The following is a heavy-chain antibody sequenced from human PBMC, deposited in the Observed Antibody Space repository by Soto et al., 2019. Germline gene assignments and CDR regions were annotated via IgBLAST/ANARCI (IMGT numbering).Heavy chain of an antibody. CDR2: IYYSGST. V-gene: IGHV4-61*01. CDR1: GGSISSSSYY. CDR3: ARDHGGRFDP. J-gene: IGHJ5*02. Sequence: SETLSLTCTVSGGSISSSSYYWGWIRQPPGKGLEWIGYIYYSGSTNYNPSLKSRVTISVDTSKNQFSLKLSSVTAADTAVYYCARDHGGRFDPWGQGTLVTVSS.